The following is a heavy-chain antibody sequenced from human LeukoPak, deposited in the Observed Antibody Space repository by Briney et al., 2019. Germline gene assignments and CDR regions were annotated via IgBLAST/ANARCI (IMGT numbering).Heavy chain of an antibody. V-gene: IGHV3-21*01. CDR1: GFTFSSYS. Sequence: PGGSLRLSCAASGFTFSSYSMNWVRQAPGKGLEWVSSISSSSSYIYYADSVKGRFTISRDNAKNSLYLQVNSLRAEDTAVYYCARWGPRGYNTYYFDYWGQGTLVTVSS. CDR3: ARWGPRGYNTYYFDY. D-gene: IGHD5-24*01. J-gene: IGHJ4*02. CDR2: ISSSSSYI.